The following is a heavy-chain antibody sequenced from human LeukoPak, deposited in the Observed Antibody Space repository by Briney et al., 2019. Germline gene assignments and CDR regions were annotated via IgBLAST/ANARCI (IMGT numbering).Heavy chain of an antibody. CDR3: ARHPPRDGSAFDY. J-gene: IGHJ4*02. Sequence: SETLSLTCTVSGDSISSSSYYWAWIRQPPGKGLEWIGSMYYSGSTYYNPSLKSRVTISVDTSKNQFSLKLSSVTAADTAVYYCARHPPRDGSAFDYWGQGTLVTVSS. V-gene: IGHV4-39*01. CDR2: MYYSGST. CDR1: GDSISSSSYY.